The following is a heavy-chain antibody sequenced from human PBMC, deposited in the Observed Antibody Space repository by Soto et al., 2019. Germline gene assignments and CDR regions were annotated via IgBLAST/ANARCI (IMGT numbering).Heavy chain of an antibody. CDR1: GGTFSSYA. J-gene: IGHJ4*02. V-gene: IGHV1-69*13. CDR3: ARDAWGSSGWPGDY. D-gene: IGHD6-19*01. CDR2: IIPIFGTA. Sequence: SVKASCKASGGTFSSYAISWVRQAPGQGLEWMGGIIPIFGTANYAQKFQGRVTITADESTSTAYMELSSLRSEDTAVYYCARDAWGSSGWPGDYWGQGILVTVFS.